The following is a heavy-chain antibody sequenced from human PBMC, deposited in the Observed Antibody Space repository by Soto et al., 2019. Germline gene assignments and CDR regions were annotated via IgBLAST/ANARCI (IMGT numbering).Heavy chain of an antibody. Sequence: QVQLVQSGAEVKKPGSSVKVSCKASGGTFSSYAISWVRQAPGQGLEWMGGIIPIFGTANYAQKFQGRVTITADESTSTAYMELSSLRSEDTAVYYCARRTGYSSCWYSYYGMDVWGQGTTVTVSS. CDR3: ARRTGYSSCWYSYYGMDV. V-gene: IGHV1-69*01. J-gene: IGHJ6*02. D-gene: IGHD6-13*01. CDR2: IIPIFGTA. CDR1: GGTFSSYA.